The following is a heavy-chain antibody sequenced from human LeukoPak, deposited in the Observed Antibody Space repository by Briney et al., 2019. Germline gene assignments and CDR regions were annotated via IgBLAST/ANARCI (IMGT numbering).Heavy chain of an antibody. CDR1: GGSISSGDYY. Sequence: SQTLSLTCTVSGGSISSGDYYWSWIRQPPGKGLEWIGYIYYSGSTNYNPSLKSRVTISVDTSKNQFSLKLSSVTAADTAVYYCARASNYDFWSGSALYYYMDVWGKGTTVTVSS. J-gene: IGHJ6*03. V-gene: IGHV4-61*08. D-gene: IGHD3-3*01. CDR3: ARASNYDFWSGSALYYYMDV. CDR2: IYYSGST.